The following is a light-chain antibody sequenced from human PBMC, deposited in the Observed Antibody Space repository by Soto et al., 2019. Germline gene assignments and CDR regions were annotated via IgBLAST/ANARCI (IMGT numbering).Light chain of an antibody. CDR1: QSVSSN. CDR2: GAS. CDR3: QQYNNWGT. V-gene: IGKV3-15*01. Sequence: ERVMTQSPATLSVSPGERATLSCRASQSVSSNLAWYQQKPGQAPRLRIYGASTRATGIPARFSGSGSGTEFTLNISSLQSEDFAVYYCQQYNNWGTFGQGTKVEIK. J-gene: IGKJ1*01.